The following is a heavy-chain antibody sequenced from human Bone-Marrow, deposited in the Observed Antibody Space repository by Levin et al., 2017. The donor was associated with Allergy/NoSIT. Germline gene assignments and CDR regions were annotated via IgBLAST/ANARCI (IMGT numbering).Heavy chain of an antibody. CDR1: GFTFSSFD. J-gene: IGHJ4*02. D-gene: IGHD6-13*01. Sequence: LSLTCAASGFTFSSFDMHWVRQAPGKGLEWVAFILHDGTNKYYADSVKGRFIVSRDNSKNTLYLQINSLRAEDTAVYYCAKDLKSSWSLDYWGQGTLVTVSS. CDR2: ILHDGTNK. V-gene: IGHV3-30*18. CDR3: AKDLKSSWSLDY.